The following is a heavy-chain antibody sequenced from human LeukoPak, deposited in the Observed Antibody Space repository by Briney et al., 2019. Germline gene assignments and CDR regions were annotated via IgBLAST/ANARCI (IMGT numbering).Heavy chain of an antibody. CDR2: IIPIFGTA. J-gene: IGHJ6*03. Sequence: VASVKVSCKASGGTFSSYAISWVRQAPGQGLEWMGGIIPIFGTANYAQKFQGRVTITTDESTSTAYMELSSLRSEDTAVYYCASHEDLFYYYYMDVWGKGTTVTVSS. CDR3: ASHEDLFYYYYMDV. CDR1: GGTFSSYA. V-gene: IGHV1-69*05.